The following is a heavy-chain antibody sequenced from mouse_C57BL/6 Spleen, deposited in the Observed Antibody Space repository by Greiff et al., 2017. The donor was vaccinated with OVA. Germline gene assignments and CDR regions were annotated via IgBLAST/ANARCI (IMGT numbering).Heavy chain of an antibody. Sequence: EVHLVESGTVLARPGASVKMSCKTSGYTFTSYWMHWVKQRPGQGLEWIGAIYPGNSDTSYNQKFKGKAKLTAVTSASTAYMELRSLTNEDSAVYYGAGYYGSSYLTAWFAYRGQGTLVTVSA. CDR2: IYPGNSDT. J-gene: IGHJ3*01. D-gene: IGHD1-1*01. V-gene: IGHV1-5*01. CDR1: GYTFTSYW. CDR3: AGYYGSSYLTAWFAY.